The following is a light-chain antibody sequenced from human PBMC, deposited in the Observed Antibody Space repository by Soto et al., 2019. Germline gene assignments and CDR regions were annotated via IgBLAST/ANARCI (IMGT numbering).Light chain of an antibody. CDR1: SSDVGGSNY. Sequence: QSVLTQPASVSGSPGQSLTISCTGTSSDVGGSNYVSWYQQHPGKARKLIIYEVSNRPSGVSDRFSGSKSGNTASLTISGLQAEDEADYYCSSYTSSITLRYVFGAGTKVTV. CDR2: EVS. J-gene: IGLJ1*01. V-gene: IGLV2-14*01. CDR3: SSYTSSITLRYV.